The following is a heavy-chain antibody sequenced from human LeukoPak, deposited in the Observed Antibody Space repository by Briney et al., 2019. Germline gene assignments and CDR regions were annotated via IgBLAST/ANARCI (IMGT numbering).Heavy chain of an antibody. CDR2: INSDGSST. V-gene: IGHV3-74*01. CDR1: GFTFSSYW. CDR3: AKGPPGYSGYEIDY. J-gene: IGHJ4*02. Sequence: GGSLRLSFAASGFTFSSYWMHWVRQAPGKGLVWVSRINSDGSSTSYADSVKGRFTISRDNAKNTLYLQMNSLRAEDTAVYYCAKGPPGYSGYEIDYWGQGTLVTVSS. D-gene: IGHD5-12*01.